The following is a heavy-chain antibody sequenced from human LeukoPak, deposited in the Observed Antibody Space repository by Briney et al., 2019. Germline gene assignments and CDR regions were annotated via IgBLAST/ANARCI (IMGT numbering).Heavy chain of an antibody. D-gene: IGHD2-2*01. CDR3: ARAPLICSSTSCSSKNWFDP. Sequence: GASVKVSCKASGYSFTSYDINWVRQATGQGLEWMGWMNPNSGNTGYAQRFQGRVTITRNTSISTAYMELSSLRSEDTAVYYCARAPLICSSTSCSSKNWFDPWGQGTLVTVSS. V-gene: IGHV1-8*01. J-gene: IGHJ5*02. CDR2: MNPNSGNT. CDR1: GYSFTSYD.